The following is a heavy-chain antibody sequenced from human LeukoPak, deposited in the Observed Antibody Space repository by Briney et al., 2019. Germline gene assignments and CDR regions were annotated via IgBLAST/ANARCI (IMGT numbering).Heavy chain of an antibody. D-gene: IGHD6-19*01. CDR3: ARARSGQFDY. CDR1: GGSISSYY. J-gene: IGHJ4*02. CDR2: IHYSGST. V-gene: IGHV4-59*01. Sequence: SETLSLTCTVSGGSISSYYWSWIRQPPGKGLEWIGYIHYSGSTNYNPSLKSRVTISVDTSKNQFSLKLSSVTAADTAVYYCARARSGQFDYWGQGTLVTVSS.